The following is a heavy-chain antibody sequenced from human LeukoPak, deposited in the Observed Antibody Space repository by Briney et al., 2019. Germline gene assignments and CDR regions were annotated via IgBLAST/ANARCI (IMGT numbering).Heavy chain of an antibody. J-gene: IGHJ4*02. CDR2: ISYDGSNK. Sequence: QTGGSLRLSCAASGFTFSSYGMHWVRQAPGKGLEWVAVISYDGSNKYYADSVKGRFTISRDNSKNTLYLQMNSLRAEDTAVYYCAKEGHYDFWSGYYQPLDYWGQGTLVTVSS. CDR1: GFTFSSYG. V-gene: IGHV3-30*18. D-gene: IGHD3-3*01. CDR3: AKEGHYDFWSGYYQPLDY.